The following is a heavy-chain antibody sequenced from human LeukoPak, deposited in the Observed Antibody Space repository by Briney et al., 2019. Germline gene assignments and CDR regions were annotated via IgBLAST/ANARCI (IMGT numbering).Heavy chain of an antibody. J-gene: IGHJ4*02. CDR2: ISYRGNS. CDR3: ARRTTMVRGEYFDF. D-gene: IGHD3-10*01. Sequence: SETLSLTCTVSGGSISSSAYYWGWIRQPPGKGLEWIGSISYRGNSYYNASLKGRVNISVDTARNQFSLKLSSVTAADTAVYYCARRTTMVRGEYFDFWGQGTLVTVSS. CDR1: GGSISSSAYY. V-gene: IGHV4-39*01.